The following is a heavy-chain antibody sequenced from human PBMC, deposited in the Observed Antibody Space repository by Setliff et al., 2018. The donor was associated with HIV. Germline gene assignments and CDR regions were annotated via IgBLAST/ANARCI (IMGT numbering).Heavy chain of an antibody. J-gene: IGHJ6*03. Sequence: SVKVSCKTSGGTFNSHVINWDRQAPGQGLGWMGGIIPALHLAKYEQKLKARVTITADEATSTVNMGLSSLRSEDTAVYYCTRCAPGPYGESGHYYYNMDVWGKGTTVTVSS. CDR1: GGTFNSHV. V-gene: IGHV1-69*10. CDR2: IIPALHLA. CDR3: TRCAPGPYGESGHYYYNMDV. D-gene: IGHD2-21*01.